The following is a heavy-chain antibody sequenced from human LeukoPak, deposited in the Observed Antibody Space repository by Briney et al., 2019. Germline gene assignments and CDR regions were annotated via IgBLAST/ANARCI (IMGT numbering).Heavy chain of an antibody. CDR3: PKEKGPRLPFDY. J-gene: IGHJ4*02. D-gene: IGHD5-12*01. Sequence: PGGSLRLSCAASGFTFSSYGMNWVRQAPGGGLEWVSALSSSGDDTYYADSVKGRFTISRDNSKNTLYLQMNSLRAEDTAVYFCPKEKGPRLPFDYWGQGTLVTVSS. V-gene: IGHV3-23*01. CDR1: GFTFSSYG. CDR2: LSSSGDDT.